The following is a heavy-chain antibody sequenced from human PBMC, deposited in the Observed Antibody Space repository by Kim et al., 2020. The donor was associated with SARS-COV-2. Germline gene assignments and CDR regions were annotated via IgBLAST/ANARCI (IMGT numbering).Heavy chain of an antibody. V-gene: IGHV1-46*01. CDR2: RT. J-gene: IGHJ4*02. D-gene: IGHD5-12*01. Sequence: RTTYAPKFTGRVAMNRDTSTSTVYMELSSLRSEDTAVYYCARGLATIRDYWGQGTLVTVSS. CDR3: ARGLATIRDY.